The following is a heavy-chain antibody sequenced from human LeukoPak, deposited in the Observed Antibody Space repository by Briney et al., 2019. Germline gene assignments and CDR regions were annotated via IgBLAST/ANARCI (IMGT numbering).Heavy chain of an antibody. D-gene: IGHD3-3*01. CDR2: ISRSGSTK. V-gene: IGHV3-11*04. J-gene: IGHJ4*02. CDR3: ARDIRTDFGRYYFDY. Sequence: GGSLRLSCAASGFTFSDYNTRWIRQAPGKGLEWVSSISRSGSTKYYADSVKGRFTISRDNAKNSLFLQMNSLRAEDTAVYYCARDIRTDFGRYYFDYWGQGTLVTVSS. CDR1: GFTFSDYN.